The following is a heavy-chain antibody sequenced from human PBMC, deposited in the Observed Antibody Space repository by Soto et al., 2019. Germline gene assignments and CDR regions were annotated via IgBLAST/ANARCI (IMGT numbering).Heavy chain of an antibody. CDR1: GFTFSSYG. CDR3: ARDGSSSGGSCYISACGYFDY. V-gene: IGHV3-33*01. J-gene: IGHJ4*02. Sequence: QVQLVESGGGVVQPGRSLRLSCAASGFTFSSYGMHWVRQAPGKGLEWVAVIWYDGSNKYYADSVKGRFTISRDNSKNTLYLQMNSLRAEDTAVYYCARDGSSSGGSCYISACGYFDYWGQGTLVTVSS. CDR2: IWYDGSNK. D-gene: IGHD2-15*01.